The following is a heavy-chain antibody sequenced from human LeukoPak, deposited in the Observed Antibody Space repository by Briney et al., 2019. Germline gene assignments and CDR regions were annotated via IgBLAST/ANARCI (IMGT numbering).Heavy chain of an antibody. CDR2: INPSGGSS. V-gene: IGHV1-46*01. CDR1: GYTFTSYY. CDR3: ARDQFGLMAVAGRAFDI. Sequence: GASVKVSGKASGYTFTSYYMHWVRQAPEQGLEWMGVINPSGGSSSYAQKFQGRVTMTTDTSTSTAYMELRSLRSDDTAVYYCARDQFGLMAVAGRAFDIWGQGTMVTVSS. J-gene: IGHJ3*02. D-gene: IGHD6-19*01.